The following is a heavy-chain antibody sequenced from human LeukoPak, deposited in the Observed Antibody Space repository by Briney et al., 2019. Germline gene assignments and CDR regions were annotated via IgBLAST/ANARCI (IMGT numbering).Heavy chain of an antibody. CDR3: AKVGLPTSYYYYMDV. CDR2: ISWDGGST. V-gene: IGHV3-43D*03. Sequence: PGGSLRLSCAASGFTFSSYAMHWVRQAPGKGLEWVSLISWDGGSTYYADSVKGRFTISRDNSKNSLYLQMNSLRAEDTALYYCAKVGLPTSYYYYMDVWGKGTTVTVSS. CDR1: GFTFSSYA. D-gene: IGHD1-26*01. J-gene: IGHJ6*03.